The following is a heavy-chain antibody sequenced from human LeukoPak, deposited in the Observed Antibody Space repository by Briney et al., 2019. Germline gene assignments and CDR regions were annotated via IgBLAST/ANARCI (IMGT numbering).Heavy chain of an antibody. V-gene: IGHV3-30*02. Sequence: PGGSLRLSCAASGFTFSSYGMHWVRQAPGKGLEWVAFIRYDGSNKYYADSVKGRFTISRDNSMNTLYLQMNSLRAEDTAVYYCAKDPGIAAAGSPGYWGQGTLVTVSS. CDR3: AKDPGIAAAGSPGY. D-gene: IGHD6-13*01. CDR1: GFTFSSYG. CDR2: IRYDGSNK. J-gene: IGHJ4*02.